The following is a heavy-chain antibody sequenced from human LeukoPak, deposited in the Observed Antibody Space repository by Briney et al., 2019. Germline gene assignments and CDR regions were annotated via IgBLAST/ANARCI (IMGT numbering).Heavy chain of an antibody. CDR1: GFTFSSYA. V-gene: IGHV3-23*01. D-gene: IGHD3-3*01. Sequence: GGSLRLSCTASGFTFSSYAMTWVRQAPGKGLEWVSAMGGSGDSPKYADSVKGRFTMSRDSSKNTVYLQMNSLRPEDTAVYYCARARRLLHHDFWTLLKNYYFDYWGQGTLVTVSS. J-gene: IGHJ4*02. CDR2: MGGSGDSP. CDR3: ARARRLLHHDFWTLLKNYYFDY.